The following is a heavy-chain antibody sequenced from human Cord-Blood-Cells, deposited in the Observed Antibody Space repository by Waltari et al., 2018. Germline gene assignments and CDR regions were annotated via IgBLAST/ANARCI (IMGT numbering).Heavy chain of an antibody. CDR3: AKDRSGSYPHDY. CDR2: LCGSGGST. Sequence: EVQLLESGGGLVQPGGSLRLSCAASGFTFSSYAMSWVRQAPGTGVGWVSALCGSGGSTYYADSGKGRFTISRDNSKNTLYLQMNSLRAEDTAVYYCAKDRSGSYPHDYWGQGTLVTVSS. V-gene: IGHV3-23*01. D-gene: IGHD1-26*01. J-gene: IGHJ4*02. CDR1: GFTFSSYA.